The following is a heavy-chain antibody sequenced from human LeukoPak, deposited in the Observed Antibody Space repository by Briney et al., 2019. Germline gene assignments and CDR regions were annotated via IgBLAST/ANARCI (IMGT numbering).Heavy chain of an antibody. CDR1: GYTFTGYY. D-gene: IGHD3-10*01. CDR2: INPNSGGT. J-gene: IGHJ6*03. V-gene: IGHV1-2*02. CDR3: ARGSYYYGSGSYYSPYYMDV. Sequence: GASVKVSCKASGYTFTGYYMHWVRQAPGQGLEWMGWINPNSGGTNYAQKFQGRVTMTRDTSISTAYMELSRLRSDDTAVYYCARGSYYYGSGSYYSPYYMDVWGKGTTVTVSS.